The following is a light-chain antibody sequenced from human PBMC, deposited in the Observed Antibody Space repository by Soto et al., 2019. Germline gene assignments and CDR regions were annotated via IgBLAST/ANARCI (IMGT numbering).Light chain of an antibody. CDR3: QVWDRSSDHPGVV. CDR2: EVN. V-gene: IGLV2-8*01. CDR1: SSDVGGYNY. J-gene: IGLJ2*01. Sequence: QSALTQPPSASGSPGQSVTISCTGTSSDVGGYNYVSWYQQHPGKAPKLMIFEVNKRPSGVPDRFSGSKSGNTATLTISRGEAGDEADYYCQVWDRSSDHPGVVFGGGTKLTVL.